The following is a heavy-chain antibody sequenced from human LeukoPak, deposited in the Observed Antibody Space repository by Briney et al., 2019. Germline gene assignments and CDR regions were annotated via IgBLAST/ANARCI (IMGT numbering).Heavy chain of an antibody. CDR2: IYCSGST. D-gene: IGHD1-14*01. V-gene: IGHV4-59*01. CDR1: GVSISTYY. Sequence: KPSETLSLTCTVSGVSISTYYWSWIRQPPGKGLEWLGYIYCSGSTHYNPSLKSRVTISVDTSKKQFSLKLSSVTAADTAVYYCAREGTTHAGVDQWGQGTLVTVSS. J-gene: IGHJ4*02. CDR3: AREGTTHAGVDQ.